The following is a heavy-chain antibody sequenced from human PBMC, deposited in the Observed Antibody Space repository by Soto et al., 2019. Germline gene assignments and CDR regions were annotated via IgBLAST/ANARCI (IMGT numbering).Heavy chain of an antibody. Sequence: SGKVSCKASGGTFSSYSISWVRQAPGQGLEWMGGIIPIFGTANYAQKFQGRVTITADESTSTAYMELSSLRSEDTAVYYCARFNENYYGMDVWGQGTTVTVSS. D-gene: IGHD2-8*01. J-gene: IGHJ6*02. V-gene: IGHV1-69*13. CDR3: ARFNENYYGMDV. CDR2: IIPIFGTA. CDR1: GGTFSSYS.